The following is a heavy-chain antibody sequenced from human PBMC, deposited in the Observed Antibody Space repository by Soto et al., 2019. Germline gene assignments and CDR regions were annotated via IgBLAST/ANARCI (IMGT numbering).Heavy chain of an antibody. CDR1: GFTFNSYS. CDR2: MSRSSRYI. V-gene: IGHV3-21*01. D-gene: IGHD2-15*01. Sequence: VGSLRLSCAASGFTFNSYSMNWVRQAPGKGLEWVSSMSRSSRYIYYADSVKGRFTISRDNARNSVYLQMNSLRAEDTAVYYCARDGGVAATLANYFDYWGQGTLVTVSS. CDR3: ARDGGVAATLANYFDY. J-gene: IGHJ4*02.